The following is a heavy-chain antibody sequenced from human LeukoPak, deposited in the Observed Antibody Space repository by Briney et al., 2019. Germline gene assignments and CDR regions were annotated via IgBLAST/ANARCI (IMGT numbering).Heavy chain of an antibody. Sequence: GGSLRLSCAASGFTFSSYAMSWVRQAPGKGLEWVSAISGSGGSTYYADSVEGRFTISRDNSKNTLYLQMNSLRAEDTAVYYCAKELLDYRQWPEAFDIWGQGTMVTVSS. V-gene: IGHV3-23*01. J-gene: IGHJ3*02. CDR3: AKELLDYRQWPEAFDI. CDR1: GFTFSSYA. CDR2: ISGSGGST. D-gene: IGHD6-19*01.